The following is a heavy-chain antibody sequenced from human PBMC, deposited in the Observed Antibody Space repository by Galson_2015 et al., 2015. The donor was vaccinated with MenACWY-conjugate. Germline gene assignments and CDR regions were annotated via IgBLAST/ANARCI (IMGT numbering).Heavy chain of an antibody. Sequence: SLRLSCAASGFTFSSHAMHWVRQAPGKGLEWVAVISHDGTNKWYADSVKGRFTISSDNSKNTLDLQMNSLRAEDTAVYYCARDGSGWYAVDYCGQGTLVTVSS. J-gene: IGHJ4*02. V-gene: IGHV3-30*01. CDR1: GFTFSSHA. CDR2: ISHDGTNK. CDR3: ARDGSGWYAVDY. D-gene: IGHD6-19*01.